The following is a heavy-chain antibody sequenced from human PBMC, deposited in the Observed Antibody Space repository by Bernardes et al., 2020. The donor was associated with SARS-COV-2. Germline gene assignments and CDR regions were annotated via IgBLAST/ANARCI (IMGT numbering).Heavy chain of an antibody. D-gene: IGHD5-18*01. CDR1: GGSISSGGYS. CDR3: ARVGYSYGYDY. Sequence: TLSRTCAFSGGSISSGGYSWSWIRQPPGKGLEWIGYIYHSGSTYYNPSLKSRVTISVDRSKNQFSLKLSSVTAADTAVYYCARVGYSYGYDYWGQGTLVTVSS. V-gene: IGHV4-30-2*01. J-gene: IGHJ4*02. CDR2: IYHSGST.